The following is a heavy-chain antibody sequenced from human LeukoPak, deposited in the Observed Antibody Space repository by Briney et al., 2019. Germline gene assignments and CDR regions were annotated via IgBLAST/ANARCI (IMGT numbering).Heavy chain of an antibody. J-gene: IGHJ4*02. CDR3: AKVDGYNVGY. CDR1: GFTFRNYG. CDR2: IRYDGRDT. V-gene: IGHV3-30*02. Sequence: GGSLRLSCAASGFTFRNYGMQWVRQAPGKGPEWVAFIRYDGRDTYYAESVKGRFTITRDNSDDTLYLQMSSLRAEDTAVYYCAKVDGYNVGYWGQGTLVTVSS. D-gene: IGHD5-24*01.